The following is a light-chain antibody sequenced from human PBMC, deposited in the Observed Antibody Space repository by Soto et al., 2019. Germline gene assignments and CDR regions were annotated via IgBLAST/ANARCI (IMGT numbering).Light chain of an antibody. CDR2: DVS. J-gene: IGLJ1*01. V-gene: IGLV2-14*01. Sequence: QCALTQPASVTGSPGRWITISSTGTSSEVGGYNYVSWYQQHPGKAPKLMIYDVSNRPSGVSNRFSGSKSGNTASLTISGLQAEDEADYYCSSYTSSSTLWVFGTGTKVTVL. CDR3: SSYTSSSTLWV. CDR1: SSEVGGYNY.